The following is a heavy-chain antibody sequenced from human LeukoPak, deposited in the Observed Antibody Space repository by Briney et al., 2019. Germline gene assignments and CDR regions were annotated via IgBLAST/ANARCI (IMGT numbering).Heavy chain of an antibody. Sequence: SETLSLTCTVSGGPISSYYWSWIRQPAGKGLEWIGRIYTSGSTNYNPYLKSRVTMSVDTSKNQSSLKLSSVTAADTAVYYCARDPPHYYDSSGYYYEDAFDIWGQGTMVTVSS. CDR2: IYTSGST. V-gene: IGHV4-4*07. CDR1: GGPISSYY. CDR3: ARDPPHYYDSSGYYYEDAFDI. D-gene: IGHD3-22*01. J-gene: IGHJ3*02.